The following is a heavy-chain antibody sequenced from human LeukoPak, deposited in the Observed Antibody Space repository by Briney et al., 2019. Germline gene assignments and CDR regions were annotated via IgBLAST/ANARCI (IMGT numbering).Heavy chain of an antibody. D-gene: IGHD3-22*01. Sequence: ASVNVSCKVSGYTLTELSMHWVRQAPGKGLEWMGGFDPEDGETIYAQKFQGRVTMTEDTSTDTAYMELSSLRSEDTAVYYCATGYYYDSSGYRRGFDPWGQGTLVTVSS. J-gene: IGHJ5*02. CDR3: ATGYYYDSSGYRRGFDP. CDR2: FDPEDGET. V-gene: IGHV1-24*01. CDR1: GYTLTELS.